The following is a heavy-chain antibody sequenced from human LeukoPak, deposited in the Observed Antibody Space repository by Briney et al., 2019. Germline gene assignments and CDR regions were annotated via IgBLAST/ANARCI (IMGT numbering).Heavy chain of an antibody. V-gene: IGHV3-30*18. CDR2: ISYEGSNE. D-gene: IGHD3-22*01. J-gene: IGHJ4*02. CDR1: GFSFSSYG. CDR3: AKDGIRYYYDSSGYYGDY. Sequence: PGGSLRLSCAAFGFSFSSYGMHWVRQAPGKGLEWVAVISYEGSNEYYADSVKGRFTISRDNSKNTLYLQMTSLRAEDTAVYYCAKDGIRYYYDSSGYYGDYWGQGTLVTVSS.